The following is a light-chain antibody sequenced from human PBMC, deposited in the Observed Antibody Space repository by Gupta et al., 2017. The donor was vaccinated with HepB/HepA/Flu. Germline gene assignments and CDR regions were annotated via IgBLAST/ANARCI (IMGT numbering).Light chain of an antibody. CDR2: EVK. CDR3: SSYAGSNNVV. CDR1: SSDVGGYNH. Sequence: SALTQPPSASGSLGRSVTIPCTGTSSDVGGYNHVSWYQQHPGTAPKLLIFEVKQRPSGVPDRFSGSKSGNTASPTVSGLQADDEANYYCSSYAGSNNVVFGGGTKLTVL. V-gene: IGLV2-8*01. J-gene: IGLJ2*01.